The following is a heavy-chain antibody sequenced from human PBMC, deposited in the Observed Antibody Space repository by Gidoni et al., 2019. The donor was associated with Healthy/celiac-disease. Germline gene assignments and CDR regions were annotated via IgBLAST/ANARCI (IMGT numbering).Heavy chain of an antibody. Sequence: EVQLLESGGGVVQPGGSLRLYCAASGFTLSSYAMSWVRPAPGKGLEWVSAISGSGGSTYYADSVNGRFTISRDNSTNTLYLQMNSLGAEDTAVYYCAKGGWRYVYFDYWGQGTLVTVSS. V-gene: IGHV3-23*01. CDR1: GFTLSSYA. CDR3: AKGGWRYVYFDY. CDR2: ISGSGGST. D-gene: IGHD1-1*01. J-gene: IGHJ4*02.